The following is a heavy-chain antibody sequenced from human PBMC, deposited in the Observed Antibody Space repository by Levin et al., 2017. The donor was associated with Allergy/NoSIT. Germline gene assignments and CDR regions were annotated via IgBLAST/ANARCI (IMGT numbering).Heavy chain of an antibody. D-gene: IGHD3-10*01. CDR1: GFTVSSNH. J-gene: IGHJ4*02. CDR3: AGDYYGSGSYLGY. CDR2: LYSGGGT. V-gene: IGHV3-66*01. Sequence: GGSLRLSCAASGFTVSSNHMNWVRQAPGKGLEWVSVLYSGGGTYYADSVKGRFTISRDNSKNTLYLQMKSLRAEDTAVYYCAGDYYGSGSYLGYWGQGTLVTVSS.